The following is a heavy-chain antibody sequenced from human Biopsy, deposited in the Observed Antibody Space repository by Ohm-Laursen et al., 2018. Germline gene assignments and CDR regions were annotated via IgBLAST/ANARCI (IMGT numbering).Heavy chain of an antibody. J-gene: IGHJ1*01. CDR3: AKGQDLRGGAEYFQH. V-gene: IGHV1-2*02. D-gene: IGHD2-15*01. Sequence: SVKVSCKASGYTFTGQYSHWVRQVPGQGLEWMGWINPHSGTTTLAQAFQGRVTMTRDTSITTAYMELRRLRSADRAVYYWAKGQDLRGGAEYFQHWGQGALVTVSS. CDR1: GYTFTGQY. CDR2: INPHSGTT.